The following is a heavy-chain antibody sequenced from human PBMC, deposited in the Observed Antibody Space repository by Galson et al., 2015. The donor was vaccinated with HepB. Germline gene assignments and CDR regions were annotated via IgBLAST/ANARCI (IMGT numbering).Heavy chain of an antibody. Sequence: LRLSCAASGFTFSSYAMSWVRQAPGKGLEWVSAISGSGGSTYYADSVKGRFTISRDNSKNTLYLQMNSLRAEDTAVYYCAKDSFTRSGSYFGNWFDPWGQGTLVTVSS. J-gene: IGHJ5*02. CDR1: GFTFSSYA. CDR3: AKDSFTRSGSYFGNWFDP. CDR2: ISGSGGST. V-gene: IGHV3-23*01. D-gene: IGHD1-26*01.